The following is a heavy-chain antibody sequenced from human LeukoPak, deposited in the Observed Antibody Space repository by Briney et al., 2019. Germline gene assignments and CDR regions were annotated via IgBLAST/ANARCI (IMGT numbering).Heavy chain of an antibody. CDR1: GLTFSNYW. D-gene: IGHD6-19*01. Sequence: GGSLRLSCAASGLTFSNYWMNWVRQAPGKGLEWVATIKQDGGEKYYVDSVKGRFTISRDNAKNSLYLQMNTLRAEDTAVYYCARGRSFSSGWSRGADYWGQGTLVTVSS. V-gene: IGHV3-7*04. CDR3: ARGRSFSSGWSRGADY. J-gene: IGHJ4*02. CDR2: IKQDGGEK.